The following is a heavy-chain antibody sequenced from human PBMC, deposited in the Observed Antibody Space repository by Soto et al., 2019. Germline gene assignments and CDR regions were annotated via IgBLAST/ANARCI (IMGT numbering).Heavy chain of an antibody. Sequence: PSETLSLTCTVSGGSISSGSYHWSWIRQHPGKGLEWIGYIYNNGRTDYNPSLKSRVTISVDTSKNHFSLKLSSVTPADTAVYYCARKVCSGGSCYPNWFDPWGQGTLVTVSS. J-gene: IGHJ5*02. V-gene: IGHV4-61*03. D-gene: IGHD2-15*01. CDR2: IYNNGRT. CDR3: ARKVCSGGSCYPNWFDP. CDR1: GGSISSGSYH.